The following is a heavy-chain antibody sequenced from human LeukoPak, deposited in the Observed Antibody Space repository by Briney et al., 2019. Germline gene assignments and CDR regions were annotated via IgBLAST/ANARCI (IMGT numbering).Heavy chain of an antibody. J-gene: IGHJ3*02. V-gene: IGHV3-48*04. D-gene: IGHD3-16*01. CDR3: ARDPQGAAFDI. CDR1: GFTFTNHW. CDR2: ISNSGSII. Sequence: PGGSLRLSCAASGFTFTNHWMNWVRQAPGKGLEWVSYISNSGSIIYYADSVKGRFTISRDNAKNSLYLQMNSLRAEDTAVYYCARDPQGAAFDIWGQGTMVTVSS.